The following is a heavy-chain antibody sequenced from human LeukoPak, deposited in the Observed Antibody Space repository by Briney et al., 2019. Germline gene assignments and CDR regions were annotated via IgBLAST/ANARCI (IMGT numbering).Heavy chain of an antibody. V-gene: IGHV3-30-3*01. J-gene: IGHJ4*02. D-gene: IGHD2-2*01. CDR3: ARISTSYADY. CDR1: GFTFSSYT. CDR2: ISYDGSTK. Sequence: GGSLRLSCAASGFTFSSYTMHWVRQAPGKGLEWVAVISYDGSTKYYADSVKGRFTISRDNSKNTLYLQMNSLRAEDTAVYYCARISTSYADYWGQGTLVTVSS.